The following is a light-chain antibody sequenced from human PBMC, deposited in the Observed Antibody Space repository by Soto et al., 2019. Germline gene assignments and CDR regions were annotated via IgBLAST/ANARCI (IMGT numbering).Light chain of an antibody. CDR2: GAS. J-gene: IGKJ1*01. CDR1: QSVSSN. V-gene: IGKV3-15*01. Sequence: EIGWTQSPGTLSVSPGERASLSCRASQSVSSNLAWYQQKPGQAPRLLIYGASTRATGIPARFSGSGSGTEFTLTISSLQSEDFAVYYCQQYNNWPPWTFGQGTKVDIK. CDR3: QQYNNWPPWT.